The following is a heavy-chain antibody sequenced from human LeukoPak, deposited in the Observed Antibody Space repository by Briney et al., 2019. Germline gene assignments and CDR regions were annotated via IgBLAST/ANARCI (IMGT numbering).Heavy chain of an antibody. V-gene: IGHV3-23*01. CDR2: ISGSGSST. CDR3: AKSGVPAAMSWLDP. D-gene: IGHD2-2*01. Sequence: GGSLRLSCAASGFTFSSYAMTWVRQPPGKGLEWVSTISGSGSSTYYADSVKGRFTISRDSSRNTLYPQMNSLRAEDTAIYYCAKSGVPAAMSWLDPWGQGTLVTVSS. J-gene: IGHJ5*02. CDR1: GFTFSSYA.